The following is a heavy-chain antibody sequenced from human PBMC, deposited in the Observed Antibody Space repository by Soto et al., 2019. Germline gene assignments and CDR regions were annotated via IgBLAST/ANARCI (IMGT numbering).Heavy chain of an antibody. J-gene: IGHJ4*02. V-gene: IGHV3-23*01. D-gene: IGHD6-19*01. CDR1: GFNFNKYA. CDR2: ISCCGGTA. Sequence: EVQLLESGGDLVRPGESLRLSCAASGFNFNKYAMSWVRQAPGEGLEWVSGISCCGGTASYADSVMGRFTIARDDSKNTLFLHMNSLRVEDTAEYYCAKADGEQWLLPHLENWGRGTLVTVS. CDR3: AKADGEQWLLPHLEN.